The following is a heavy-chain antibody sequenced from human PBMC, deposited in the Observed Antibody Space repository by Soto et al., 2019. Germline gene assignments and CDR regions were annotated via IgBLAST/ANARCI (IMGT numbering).Heavy chain of an antibody. D-gene: IGHD1-1*01. CDR1: GFTFSSYS. V-gene: IGHV3-21*01. J-gene: IGHJ6*03. CDR2: ISSSSSYI. Sequence: GGSLRLSCAASGFTFSSYSMNWVRQAPGKGLEWVSSISSSSSYIYYADSVKGRFTISRDNAKNSLYLQMNSLRAEDTAVYYCAREARINPEPYYYYYYMDVWGKGTTVTVSS. CDR3: AREARINPEPYYYYYYMDV.